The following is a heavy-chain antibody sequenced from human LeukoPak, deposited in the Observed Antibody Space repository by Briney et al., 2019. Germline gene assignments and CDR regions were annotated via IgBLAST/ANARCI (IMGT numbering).Heavy chain of an antibody. CDR1: GFTFSNYG. J-gene: IGHJ4*02. V-gene: IGHV3-23*01. CDR2: FGGRGGST. Sequence: PGGSLRLSCAASGFTFSNYGMSWVRQSPGKGLEWVSSFGGRGGSTYYADSVKGRFTISRDNSKNTLYLQMNSLRAEDTAVYYCARASYGSGSYPFDYWGQGTLVTVSS. CDR3: ARASYGSGSYPFDY. D-gene: IGHD3-10*01.